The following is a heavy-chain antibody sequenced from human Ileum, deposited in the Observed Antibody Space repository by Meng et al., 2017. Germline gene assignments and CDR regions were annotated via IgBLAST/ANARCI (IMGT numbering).Heavy chain of an antibody. D-gene: IGHD3-16*01. V-gene: IGHV4-34*01. CDR2: INHSGST. CDR3: ARGGGRYGPDFDY. Sequence: QVRVRQGGAGLWNPSASLSLPCTVSGGSFSGYYGSWIRQPPGKGLEWIGEINHSGSTNNNPSLKSRVTISVDTSKNQFSLKLSSVTAADTAVYYCARGGGRYGPDFDYWGQGTLVTVSS. CDR1: GGSFSGYY. J-gene: IGHJ4*02.